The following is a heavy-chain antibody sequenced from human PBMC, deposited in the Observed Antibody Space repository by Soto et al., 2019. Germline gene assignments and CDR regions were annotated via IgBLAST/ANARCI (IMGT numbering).Heavy chain of an antibody. J-gene: IGHJ3*02. CDR2: INPNSGGT. CDR1: GYTFTGYY. D-gene: IGHD3-22*01. V-gene: IGHV1-2*04. CDR3: ARRPYYYDSSGYPTGRGAFDI. Sequence: ASVNVSCKASGYTFTGYYMHWVRQAPGQGLEWMGWINPNSGGTNYAQKFQGWVTMTRDTSISTAYMELSRLRSDDTAVYYCARRPYYYDSSGYPTGRGAFDIWGQGTMVTVSS.